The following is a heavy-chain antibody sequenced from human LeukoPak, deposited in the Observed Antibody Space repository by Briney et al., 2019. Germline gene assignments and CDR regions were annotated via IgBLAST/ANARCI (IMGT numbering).Heavy chain of an antibody. J-gene: IGHJ3*02. CDR2: ISSGSSFI. V-gene: IGHV3-21*06. Sequence: GGSLRLSCAASGFTFSSKTMNWVRQAPGKGLEWVSSISSGSSFIYYADSVKGRFTISRDNAKNSLYLQMNSLRAEDTAVYYCARERRMTTVIDAFDIWGQGTMVTVSS. CDR1: GFTFSSKT. CDR3: ARERRMTTVIDAFDI. D-gene: IGHD4-11*01.